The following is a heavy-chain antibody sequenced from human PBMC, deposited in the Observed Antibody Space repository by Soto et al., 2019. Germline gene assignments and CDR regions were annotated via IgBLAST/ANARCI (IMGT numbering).Heavy chain of an antibody. CDR1: GGSISSSF. V-gene: IGHV4-59*01. Sequence: QVQLQESGPGLVKPSETLSLTCTVSGGSISSSFWRWVRQPPGKGLEWFGYIYDSGNTNYNPSLKSRVSISIDTSKNQFSLKLSSVTAADTAVYYCARGRTRYYVDYWGQGTLVTVSS. CDR3: ARGRTRYYVDY. CDR2: IYDSGNT. J-gene: IGHJ4*02.